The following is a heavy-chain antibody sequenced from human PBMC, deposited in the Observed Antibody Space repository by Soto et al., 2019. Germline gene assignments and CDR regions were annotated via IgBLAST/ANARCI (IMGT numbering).Heavy chain of an antibody. Sequence: QVQLVQSGAEVKKPGASVKVSCKASGFTFINYYMHWVWQAPGQGLEWMGKIDPSGGTTTYAQNFHARLTMTRDTSTNTVYMELRSLRSEDTAVYYCARSAVAGLWGQGTLVTVSS. J-gene: IGHJ4*02. CDR2: IDPSGGTT. CDR1: GFTFINYY. CDR3: ARSAVAGL. V-gene: IGHV1-46*03. D-gene: IGHD6-19*01.